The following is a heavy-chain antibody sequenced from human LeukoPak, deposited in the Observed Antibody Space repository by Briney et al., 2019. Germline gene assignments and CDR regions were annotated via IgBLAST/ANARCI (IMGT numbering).Heavy chain of an antibody. CDR1: GFTFSSYA. CDR2: SSGSGDST. J-gene: IGHJ4*02. D-gene: IGHD3-10*01. Sequence: PGGSLRLSCAASGFTFSSYAMSWVRLGPGKGLELVSGSSGSGDSTYYADSVKGRFTISRDNSKSTLYVQMNSLSAEDTAVYYCAKSGAFNPYRSGSIVGYFDYWGQGALVTVSS. V-gene: IGHV3-23*01. CDR3: AKSGAFNPYRSGSIVGYFDY.